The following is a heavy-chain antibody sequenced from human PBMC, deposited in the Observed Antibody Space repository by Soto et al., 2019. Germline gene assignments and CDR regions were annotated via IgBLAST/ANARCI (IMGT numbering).Heavy chain of an antibody. Sequence: SETLSLTCTVSGGSISSGNYYWSWIRQPPGKGLEWIGFISYSGTTHYRASLRSRDSISVDTSKNQFSLDLSSVTAAYTAVYYCATMGTPVTGLYYFDYWGQGTLVTVSS. V-gene: IGHV4-30-4*01. J-gene: IGHJ4*02. CDR3: ATMGTPVTGLYYFDY. CDR1: GGSISSGNYY. D-gene: IGHD4-17*01. CDR2: ISYSGTT.